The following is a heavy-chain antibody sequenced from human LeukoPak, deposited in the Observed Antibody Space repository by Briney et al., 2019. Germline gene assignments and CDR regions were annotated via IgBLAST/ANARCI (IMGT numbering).Heavy chain of an antibody. CDR2: ISSSGTTI. D-gene: IGHD1-26*01. CDR1: GFTFSSYS. CDR3: AKDGGTHFDH. Sequence: GGSLRLSCAASGFTFSSYSMNWVRQAPGKGLEWVSYISSSGTTISYAQSVKGRFTITRDNAQNSLTLHMNTLRADDTAVYYCAKDGGTHFDHWGQGTLVTVSS. J-gene: IGHJ4*02. V-gene: IGHV3-48*01.